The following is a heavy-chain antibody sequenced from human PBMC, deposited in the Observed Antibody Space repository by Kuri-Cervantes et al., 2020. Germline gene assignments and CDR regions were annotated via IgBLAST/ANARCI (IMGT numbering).Heavy chain of an antibody. CDR1: GLTFDDYA. V-gene: IGHV3-9*01. D-gene: IGHD2-2*01. CDR3: ARDQGGYCSSTSCPRREFDY. CDR2: ITWNSGSI. Sequence: SLKISCAASGLTFDDYAMHWVRQAPGRGLEWVSGITWNSGSIDYADSVKGRFTISRDNAKNSLYLQMNSLRAEDTAVYYCARDQGGYCSSTSCPRREFDYWGQGTLVTVSS. J-gene: IGHJ4*02.